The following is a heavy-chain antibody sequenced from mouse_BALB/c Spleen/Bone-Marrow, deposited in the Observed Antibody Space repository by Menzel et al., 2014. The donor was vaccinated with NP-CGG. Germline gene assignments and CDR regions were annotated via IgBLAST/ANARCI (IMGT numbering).Heavy chain of an antibody. Sequence: EVQVVESGAELVKPGASVKLSCTASGFNIKDTYMHWVKQRPEQGLEWIGRIDPANGNTKYDPKFQGKATITADTSSNTAYLQLSSLTSEDTAVYYCARYYYSYYFDYWGQGTTLTVSS. J-gene: IGHJ2*01. D-gene: IGHD1-2*01. CDR1: GFNIKDTY. V-gene: IGHV14-3*02. CDR2: IDPANGNT. CDR3: ARYYYSYYFDY.